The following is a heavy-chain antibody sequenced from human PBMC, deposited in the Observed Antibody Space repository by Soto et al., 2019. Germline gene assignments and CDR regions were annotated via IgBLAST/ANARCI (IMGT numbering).Heavy chain of an antibody. CDR1: GFTFSTYA. CDR3: AKGGRQWLVTSDFNY. CDR2: VSHDGRNT. J-gene: IGHJ4*02. D-gene: IGHD6-19*01. V-gene: IGHV3-30*18. Sequence: GGSLRLSCAPSGFTFSTYAMTWVRQAPGKGLEWVAVVSHDGRNTHYADSVKGRFTISRDSSKNTVSLEMTGLRAEDTAVYYCAKGGRQWLVTSDFNYWGQGALVTVSS.